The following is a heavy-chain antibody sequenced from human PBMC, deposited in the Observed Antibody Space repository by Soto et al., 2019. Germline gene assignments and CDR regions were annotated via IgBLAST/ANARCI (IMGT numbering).Heavy chain of an antibody. J-gene: IGHJ3*02. CDR1: GFTFSSYA. D-gene: IGHD2-15*01. CDR2: ISGSGAGT. Sequence: EVQLLESGGGLVQPGGSLRLSCAASGFTFSSYAMTWVRQAPGKGLEWVSAISGSGAGTYYADSVKGRFTISRDNSKNTLYLQLNSLRAEDTAVYYCAKDAGYCSGGNCYSYHDACDIWGQGTLVTVSS. CDR3: AKDAGYCSGGNCYSYHDACDI. V-gene: IGHV3-23*01.